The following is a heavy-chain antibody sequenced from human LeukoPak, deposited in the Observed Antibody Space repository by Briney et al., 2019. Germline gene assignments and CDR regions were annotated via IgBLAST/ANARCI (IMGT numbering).Heavy chain of an antibody. D-gene: IGHD3-10*01. CDR2: LKQDGSEK. CDR3: FREGGD. J-gene: IGHJ4*02. CDR1: GFTFSSYW. Sequence: PGGSLRLSCAASGFTFSSYWMSWVRQAPGKGLEWVAKLKQDGSEKYYVDSVKGRFTISRDNAKNTLYLQMNSLRAEDTAIYYCFREGGDWGQGTLVTVSS. V-gene: IGHV3-7*01.